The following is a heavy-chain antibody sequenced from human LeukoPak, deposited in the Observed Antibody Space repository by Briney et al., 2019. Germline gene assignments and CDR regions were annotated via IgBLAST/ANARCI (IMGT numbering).Heavy chain of an antibody. CDR1: GYTFTSYG. CDR2: INAYNGNT. Sequence: GASVKVSCKASGYTFTSYGISWVRQAPGQGLEWMGWINAYNGNTNYAQKLQGRVTMTTDTSTSTAYMELRSLRSEDTAVYYCARGPDSSGYYYFQHWGQGTLVTVSS. V-gene: IGHV1-18*01. D-gene: IGHD3-22*01. J-gene: IGHJ1*01. CDR3: ARGPDSSGYYYFQH.